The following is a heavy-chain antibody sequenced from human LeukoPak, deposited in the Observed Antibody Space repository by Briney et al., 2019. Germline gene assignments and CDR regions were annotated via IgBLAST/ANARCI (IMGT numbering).Heavy chain of an antibody. CDR2: MNPNSGNT. Sequence: GASVKVSCKASGYTFTGYYMHWVRQATGQGLEWMGWMNPNSGNTGYAQKFQGRVTMTRNTSISTAYMELSSLRSEDTAVYYCARGVEGDYDFDYWGQGTLVTVSS. J-gene: IGHJ4*02. CDR1: GYTFTGYY. CDR3: ARGVEGDYDFDY. V-gene: IGHV1-8*02. D-gene: IGHD4-17*01.